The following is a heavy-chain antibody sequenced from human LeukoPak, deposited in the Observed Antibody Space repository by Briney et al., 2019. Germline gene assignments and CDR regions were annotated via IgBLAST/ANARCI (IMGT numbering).Heavy chain of an antibody. V-gene: IGHV3-30*02. CDR3: AKDSGVGMATTFSILDI. CDR1: GFTFSGYG. D-gene: IGHD5-24*01. Sequence: GGSLRLSCAASGFTFSGYGMHWVGQAPGKGLGWVAFLRYDGSNTYYADSVKGRFTISRDNSKNTLYLQMNSLRAEDTAVYYCAKDSGVGMATTFSILDIWGQGTMVTVSS. J-gene: IGHJ3*02. CDR2: LRYDGSNT.